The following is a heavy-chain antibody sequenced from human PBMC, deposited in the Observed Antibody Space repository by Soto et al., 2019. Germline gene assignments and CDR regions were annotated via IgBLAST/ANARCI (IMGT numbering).Heavy chain of an antibody. CDR1: GFTFSSYA. CDR2: ISYDGSNK. CDR3: ARDLGTLYYYYYGMDV. V-gene: IGHV3-30-3*01. J-gene: IGHJ6*02. D-gene: IGHD1-1*01. Sequence: PGGSLRLSCAASGFTFSSYAMHWVRQAPGKGLEWVAVISYDGSNKYYADSVKGRFTISRDNSKNTLYLQMNSLRAEDTAVYYCARDLGTLYYYYYGMDVWGQGTTVTVSS.